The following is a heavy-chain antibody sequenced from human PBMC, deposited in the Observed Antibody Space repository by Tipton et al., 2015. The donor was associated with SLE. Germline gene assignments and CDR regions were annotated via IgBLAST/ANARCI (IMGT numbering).Heavy chain of an antibody. V-gene: IGHV4-34*01. Sequence: TLSLTCAVYGGSFSGYYWSWISQPPRKGLEWIGYINHSGSTNYDPSLKSRVTISVDTSKNQFSLKLSSVTAADTAVYYCARDSSGYSIFFDYWGQGTLVTVSS. CDR3: ARDSSGYSIFFDY. CDR1: GGSFSGYY. D-gene: IGHD3-22*01. J-gene: IGHJ4*02. CDR2: INHSGST.